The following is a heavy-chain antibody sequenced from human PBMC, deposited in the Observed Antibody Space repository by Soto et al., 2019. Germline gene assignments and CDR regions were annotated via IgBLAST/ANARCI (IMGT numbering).Heavy chain of an antibody. V-gene: IGHV3-23*01. D-gene: IGHD3-3*01. Sequence: AGGSLRLSCAASGFTFSSYAMSWVRQAPGKGLEWVSAISGSGGSTYYADSVKGRFTISRDDSKNTLYLQMNSLRAEDTAVYYCAKDPSDFWSGYPPAVLRMDAWGKGTTVTVSS. J-gene: IGHJ6*04. CDR1: GFTFSSYA. CDR3: AKDPSDFWSGYPPAVLRMDA. CDR2: ISGSGGST.